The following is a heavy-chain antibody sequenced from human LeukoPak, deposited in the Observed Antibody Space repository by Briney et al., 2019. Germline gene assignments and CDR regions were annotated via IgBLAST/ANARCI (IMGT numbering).Heavy chain of an antibody. CDR3: AKGGLVRYYFDY. CDR1: GITVSTNY. V-gene: IGHV3-66*02. CDR2: IYSGGAT. Sequence: GGSLRLSCAASGITVSTNYMSWVRQAPGKGLEWVSIIYSGGATFYADSVKGRFTISRDNAKNSLYLQMNSLRAEDTAVYYCAKGGLVRYYFDYWGQGTLVTVSS. D-gene: IGHD6-6*01. J-gene: IGHJ4*02.